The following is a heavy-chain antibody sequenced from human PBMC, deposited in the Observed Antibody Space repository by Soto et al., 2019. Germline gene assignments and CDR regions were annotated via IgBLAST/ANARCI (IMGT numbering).Heavy chain of an antibody. J-gene: IGHJ4*02. Sequence: EVQLVESGGGLVQPGGSLRLSCSASGFTFSIYAMHWVRQAPGKGLEYVSSISTNGGNTHYADSVKGRLTISRDNSKTTHYLQMSNLRAEDTAVYYCVKGEYYYDSAAYYPFDHWGQGTLVIVSS. CDR2: ISTNGGNT. CDR3: VKGEYYYDSAAYYPFDH. V-gene: IGHV3-64D*06. D-gene: IGHD3-22*01. CDR1: GFTFSIYA.